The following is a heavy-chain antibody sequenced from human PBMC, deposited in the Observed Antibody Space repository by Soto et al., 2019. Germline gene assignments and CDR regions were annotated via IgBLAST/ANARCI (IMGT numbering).Heavy chain of an antibody. D-gene: IGHD6-19*01. V-gene: IGHV3-53*01. Sequence: GSLRLSCAASGFTVSSNYMSWVRQAPGKGLEWVSVIYSGGSTYYADSVKGRFTISRDTSKNTLYLQMNSLRAEDTAVYYCARYGSGWFYFDYWGQGTLVTVSS. CDR1: GFTVSSNY. CDR3: ARYGSGWFYFDY. CDR2: IYSGGST. J-gene: IGHJ4*02.